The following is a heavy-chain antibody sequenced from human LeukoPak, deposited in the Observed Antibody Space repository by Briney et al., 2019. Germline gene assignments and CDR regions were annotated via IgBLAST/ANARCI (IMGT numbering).Heavy chain of an antibody. J-gene: IGHJ6*03. V-gene: IGHV3-7*04. CDR3: ARGLQPDYYDSSGDYYYYMDV. D-gene: IGHD3-22*01. Sequence: GGSLRLSCAASGFTFSSYWMSWVRRAPGKGLEWVANIKQDGSEKYYVDSVKGRFTISRDNAKNSLYLQMNSLRAEVTAVYYCARGLQPDYYDSSGDYYYYMDVWGKGTTVTVSS. CDR1: GFTFSSYW. CDR2: IKQDGSEK.